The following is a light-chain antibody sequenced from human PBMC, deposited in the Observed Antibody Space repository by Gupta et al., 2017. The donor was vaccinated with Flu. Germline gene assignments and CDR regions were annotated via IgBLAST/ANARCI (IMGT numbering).Light chain of an antibody. V-gene: IGKV1-39*01. J-gene: IGKJ3*01. CDR1: QSISSY. CDR3: QQSYSSPFT. Sequence: DIHMTPSPSSLSASVGDRVTITCRASQSISSYLNWYQQKPGKAPNLLIYAASSLQRGVASRCSGSGAAADVTLTISSLLPEDFATYYCQQSYSSPFTFGPGTKVDIK. CDR2: AAS.